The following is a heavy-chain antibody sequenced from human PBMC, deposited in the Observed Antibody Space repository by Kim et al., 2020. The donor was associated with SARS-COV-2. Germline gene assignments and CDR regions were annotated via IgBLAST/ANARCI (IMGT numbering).Heavy chain of an antibody. D-gene: IGHD3-3*01. CDR3: TRVEYYDLWSGF. Sequence: GGSLRLSCTGSGFNFGDSAMSWFRQAPGKGLEWVGFIGSMAYGGTTEYAASVKRRLTIPRDDSTNIACLQMNSLKTEDTAVYYCTRVEYYDLWSGFWG. V-gene: IGHV3-49*03. CDR1: GFNFGDSA. J-gene: IGHJ6*01. CDR2: IGSMAYGGTT.